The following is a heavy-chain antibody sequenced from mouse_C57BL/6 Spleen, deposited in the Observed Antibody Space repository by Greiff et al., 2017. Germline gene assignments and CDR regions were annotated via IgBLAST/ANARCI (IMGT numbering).Heavy chain of an antibody. CDR2: IRLKSDNYAT. CDR1: GFTFSNYW. V-gene: IGHV6-3*01. D-gene: IGHD2-1*01. Sequence: EVKVEESGGGLVQPGGSMKLSCVASGFTFSNYWMNWVRQSPEKGLEWVAQIRLKSDNYATHYAESGKGRFTISRDDSKSSVYLQMNNLRAEDTGIYYCTGHGNYAWFAYWGQGTLVTVSA. J-gene: IGHJ3*01. CDR3: TGHGNYAWFAY.